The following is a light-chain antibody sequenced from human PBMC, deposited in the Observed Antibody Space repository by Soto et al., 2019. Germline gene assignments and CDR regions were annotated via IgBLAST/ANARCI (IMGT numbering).Light chain of an antibody. Sequence: QSVLTQPPSASGTPGQRVTISCSGSSSNIGSNYVYWYQQLPGTAPKLLIYSNNQRPSGVPDRFSGSKTGTSASLAISGRRSGAETDYYCAAWAASLSSWVFGVWPQL. J-gene: IGLJ3*02. CDR3: AAWAASLSSWV. V-gene: IGLV1-47*02. CDR2: SNN. CDR1: SSNIGSNY.